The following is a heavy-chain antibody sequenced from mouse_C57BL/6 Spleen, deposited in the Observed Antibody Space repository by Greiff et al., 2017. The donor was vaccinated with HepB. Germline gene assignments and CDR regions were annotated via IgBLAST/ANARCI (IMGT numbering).Heavy chain of an antibody. CDR3: APYYSNSYWYFDV. D-gene: IGHD2-5*01. Sequence: EVKLMESGAELVKPGASVKLSCTASGFNIKDYYMHWVKQRTEQGLEWIGRIDPEDGETKYAPKFQGKATITADTSSNTAYLQLSSLTSEDTAVYYCAPYYSNSYWYFDVWGTGTTVTVSS. V-gene: IGHV14-2*01. CDR1: GFNIKDYY. J-gene: IGHJ1*03. CDR2: IDPEDGET.